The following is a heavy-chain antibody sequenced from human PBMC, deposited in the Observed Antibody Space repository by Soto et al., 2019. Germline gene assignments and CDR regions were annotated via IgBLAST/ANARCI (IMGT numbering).Heavy chain of an antibody. V-gene: IGHV4-59*08. J-gene: IGHJ5*02. CDR3: ARHVLIAAAGKSFWFDP. Sequence: SETLSLTCTVSGGSISSYYWSWIRQPPGKGLEWIGYIYYSGSTNYNPSHKSRVTISVDTSKNQFSLQLSSVTAADTAVYYCARHVLIAAAGKSFWFDPWGQGTLVTVSS. CDR2: IYYSGST. D-gene: IGHD6-13*01. CDR1: GGSISSYY.